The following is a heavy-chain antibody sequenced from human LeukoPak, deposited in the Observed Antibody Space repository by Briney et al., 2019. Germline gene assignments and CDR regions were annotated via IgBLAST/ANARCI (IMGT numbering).Heavy chain of an antibody. CDR2: IDGDGYST. D-gene: IGHD3-16*02. CDR3: ARDFRYSPDY. V-gene: IGHV3-74*01. J-gene: IGHJ4*02. CDR1: GFSFSSYW. Sequence: PGGALRLSCAASGFSFSSYWMHWVREAPGPGLVWVSRIDGDGYSTTYADSVKGRFTISRDNAKNTLYLQMDSLRAEDTAVYYCARDFRYSPDYWGQGTLVTVSS.